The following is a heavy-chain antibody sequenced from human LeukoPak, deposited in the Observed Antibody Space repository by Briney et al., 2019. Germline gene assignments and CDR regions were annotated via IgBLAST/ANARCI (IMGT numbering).Heavy chain of an antibody. CDR3: ARGRYDSSGYYYAFPEYYFDY. J-gene: IGHJ4*02. CDR1: GYTFTSYY. V-gene: IGHV1-46*01. Sequence: ASVKVSCKASGYTFTSYYMHWVRQAPGQGLEWMGIINPSGGSTSYAQKFQGRVTMTRDTSTSTVYMELSSLRSEDTAVYYCARGRYDSSGYYYAFPEYYFDYWGQGTLVTVSS. D-gene: IGHD3-22*01. CDR2: INPSGGST.